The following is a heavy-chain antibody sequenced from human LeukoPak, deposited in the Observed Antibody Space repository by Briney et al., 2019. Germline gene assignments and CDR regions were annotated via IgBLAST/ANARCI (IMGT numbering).Heavy chain of an antibody. V-gene: IGHV1-2*02. CDR3: ARALLDGSGSPRSY. J-gene: IGHJ4*02. D-gene: IGHD3-10*01. CDR1: GYTFTGYY. Sequence: ASVKVSCKASGYTFTGYYMHWVRQAPGQGLEWMGWINPNSGGTNYAQKFQGRVTMTRDTSISTAYMELSRLRSDDTAVYYCARALLDGSGSPRSYWGQGTLVTVSS. CDR2: INPNSGGT.